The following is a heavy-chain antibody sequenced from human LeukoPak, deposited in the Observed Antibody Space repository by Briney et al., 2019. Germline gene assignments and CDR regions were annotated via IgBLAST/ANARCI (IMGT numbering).Heavy chain of an antibody. CDR2: ISGSGGST. CDR1: GFTFSSYA. CDR3: AKPYDSSGYYYGIDY. J-gene: IGHJ4*02. V-gene: IGHV3-23*01. Sequence: EGSLRLSCAASGFTFSSYAMSWVRQAPGKGLEWVSAISGSGGSTYYADSVKGRFTISRDNSKNTLYLQMNSLRAEDTAVYYCAKPYDSSGYYYGIDYWGQGTLVTVSS. D-gene: IGHD3-22*01.